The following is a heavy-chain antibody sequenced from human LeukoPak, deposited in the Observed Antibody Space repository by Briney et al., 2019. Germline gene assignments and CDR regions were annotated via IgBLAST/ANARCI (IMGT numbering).Heavy chain of an antibody. D-gene: IGHD7-27*01. Sequence: SETLSLTCTVSGGSISSSSHYWGWIRQPPGKGLEWIGNIYYSGSIYYNPSLKSRVTISIDTSRNQFSLNLNYVTAADTAVYYCTRDSSINWGFFDYWGQGSLVTVSS. CDR1: GGSISSSSHY. CDR3: TRDSSINWGFFDY. CDR2: IYYSGSI. J-gene: IGHJ4*02. V-gene: IGHV4-39*07.